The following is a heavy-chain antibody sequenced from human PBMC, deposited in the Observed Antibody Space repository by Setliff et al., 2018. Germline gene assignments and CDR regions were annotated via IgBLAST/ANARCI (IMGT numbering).Heavy chain of an antibody. CDR3: AKGWDRQQLATGLDY. CDR2: ISYDGSNK. V-gene: IGHV3-30*18. Sequence: GGSLRLSCAASGFTFSSYGMHWVRQAPGKGLEWVAVISYDGSNKYYADSVKGRFTISRDNSKNTLYLQMNSLRAEDTAVYYCAKGWDRQQLATGLDYWGQGTLVTVSS. J-gene: IGHJ4*02. D-gene: IGHD6-13*01. CDR1: GFTFSSYG.